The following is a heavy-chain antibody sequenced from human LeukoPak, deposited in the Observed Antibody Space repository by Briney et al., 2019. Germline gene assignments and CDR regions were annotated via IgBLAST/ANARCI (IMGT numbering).Heavy chain of an antibody. D-gene: IGHD3-10*01. CDR3: AKDLYRSGRFRAPAELDY. Sequence: GGSLRLSCAASVFTFSSYAMSWGRQAPGKGLECGSAVSGSGVSTYYADSVTGRFTISRDNSKNTLYLQMNSLRAEDTAVYYCAKDLYRSGRFRAPAELDYWGQGTLVTVSS. CDR2: VSGSGVST. CDR1: VFTFSSYA. V-gene: IGHV3-23*01. J-gene: IGHJ4*02.